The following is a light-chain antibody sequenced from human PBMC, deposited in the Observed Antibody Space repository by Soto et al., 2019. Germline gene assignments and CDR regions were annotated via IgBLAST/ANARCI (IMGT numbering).Light chain of an antibody. Sequence: QSALTQPPSASGSPGQSVTISCTGTSSDVGGYNYVSWYQQHPGLAPKLLIYEVTKRPSGVPDRFSGSKSGNTASLTVSGLQAEDEADYYCASYAGGNTFVFGTGTKVTVL. CDR2: EVT. V-gene: IGLV2-8*01. CDR3: ASYAGGNTFV. J-gene: IGLJ1*01. CDR1: SSDVGGYNY.